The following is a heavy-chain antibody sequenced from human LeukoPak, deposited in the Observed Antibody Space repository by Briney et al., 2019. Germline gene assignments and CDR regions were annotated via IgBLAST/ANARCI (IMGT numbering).Heavy chain of an antibody. D-gene: IGHD3-22*01. CDR3: AREAGYYDSSGYVDY. V-gene: IGHV4-59*01. CDR2: IYYSGST. CDR1: GGSISSYY. J-gene: IGHJ4*02. Sequence: SETLSLTCTVSGGSISSYYWSWIRQPPGKGLEWIGYIYYSGSTNYNPSLKSRVTISVDTSKNQFSLKLSSVTAADTAVYYCAREAGYYDSSGYVDYWGQGTLVTVSS.